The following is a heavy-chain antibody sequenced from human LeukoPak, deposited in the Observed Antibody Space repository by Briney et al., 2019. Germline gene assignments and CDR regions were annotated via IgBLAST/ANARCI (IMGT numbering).Heavy chain of an antibody. J-gene: IGHJ4*02. Sequence: SETLSLTCAVHGGSFSGYYWSWIRQPPGKGLEWIGEINHSGSTNYNPSLKSRVTISVDTSKNQFSLKLSSVTAADTAVYYCARAASLLDDYWGQGTLVTVSS. CDR3: ARAASLLDDY. V-gene: IGHV4-34*01. CDR1: GGSFSGYY. D-gene: IGHD2/OR15-2a*01. CDR2: INHSGST.